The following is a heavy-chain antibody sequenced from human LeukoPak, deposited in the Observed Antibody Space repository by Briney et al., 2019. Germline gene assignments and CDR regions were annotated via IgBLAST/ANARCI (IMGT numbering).Heavy chain of an antibody. CDR3: ARAPVTSCRGAYCYPFDY. Sequence: PGGSLRLSCAASGFSLSSHAMSWVRQAPGKGLEWVSATSSSDAGTYYADSVRGRFTISRENSKNTLYLQMNRLRAEDAAVYYCARAPVTSCRGAYCYPFDYWGQGTLVTVSS. CDR1: GFSLSSHA. J-gene: IGHJ4*02. CDR2: TSSSDAGT. V-gene: IGHV3-23*01. D-gene: IGHD2-21*01.